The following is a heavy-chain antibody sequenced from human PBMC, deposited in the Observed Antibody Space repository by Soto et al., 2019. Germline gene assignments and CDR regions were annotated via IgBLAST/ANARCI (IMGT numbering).Heavy chain of an antibody. Sequence: QVQLVQSGAEVKKPGSSVKVSCKASGGTFSSYAISWVRQAPGQGLEWMGGIIPIFGTANYAQKFQGRVTMTADESTSTAYMELSSLRSEDTAVYYCARAYSGYDHYYFDYWGQGTLVTVSS. J-gene: IGHJ4*02. D-gene: IGHD5-12*01. CDR3: ARAYSGYDHYYFDY. CDR2: IIPIFGTA. CDR1: GGTFSSYA. V-gene: IGHV1-69*01.